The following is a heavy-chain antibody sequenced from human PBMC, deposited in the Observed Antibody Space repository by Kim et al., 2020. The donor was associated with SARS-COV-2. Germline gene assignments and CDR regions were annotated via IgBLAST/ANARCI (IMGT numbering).Heavy chain of an antibody. Sequence: GGSLRLSCAASGFTFSSYAMSWVHQAPGKGLEWVSAISGRGGSTYYADSVKGRFTISRDNSKNTVYLQMNSLRAEDTAVYYCAKEEGVTIFGVVIKGYFDYWGQGTLVTVSS. V-gene: IGHV3-23*01. CDR3: AKEEGVTIFGVVIKGYFDY. CDR1: GFTFSSYA. CDR2: ISGRGGST. D-gene: IGHD3-3*01. J-gene: IGHJ4*02.